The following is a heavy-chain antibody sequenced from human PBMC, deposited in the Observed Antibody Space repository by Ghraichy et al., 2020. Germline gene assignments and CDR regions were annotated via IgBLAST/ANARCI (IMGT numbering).Heavy chain of an antibody. CDR2: IYYSGST. Sequence: SETLSLTCTVSGGSISSSSYYWGWIRQPPGKGLEWIGSIYYSGSTYYNPSLKSRVTISVDTSKNQFSLKLSSVTAADTAVYYCARHAPYCSGGSCYRDLLHEPNYAFDIWGQGTMVTVSS. D-gene: IGHD2-15*01. V-gene: IGHV4-39*01. CDR3: ARHAPYCSGGSCYRDLLHEPNYAFDI. CDR1: GGSISSSSYY. J-gene: IGHJ3*02.